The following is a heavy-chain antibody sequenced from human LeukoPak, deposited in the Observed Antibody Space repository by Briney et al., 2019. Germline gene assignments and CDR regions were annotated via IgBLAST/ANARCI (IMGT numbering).Heavy chain of an antibody. CDR2: ISAYNGNT. V-gene: IGHV1-18*01. Sequence: GASVKVSCKASGYTFITYGISWLRQAPGQRLEGMGWISAYNGNTNYAQKLQGRVTMPTDTSTRTAYMELRSLRSDDTAVYYCARGGGTGREYFDYWGQGTLVTVSS. D-gene: IGHD4-23*01. CDR1: GYTFITYG. CDR3: ARGGGTGREYFDY. J-gene: IGHJ4*02.